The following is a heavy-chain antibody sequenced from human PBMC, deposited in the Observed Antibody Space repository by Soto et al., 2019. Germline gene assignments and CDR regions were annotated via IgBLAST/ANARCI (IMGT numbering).Heavy chain of an antibody. Sequence: QVQLQESGPGLVKPSETLSLTCTVSDGAISTYYWHWIRQPPGKGLEWIGYIHYSGYTSYNPSLKSRVTISVDTSKNHFSVRLHSVTAADSAVYYCAREYSSFEYWGQGALVTVS. J-gene: IGHJ4*02. CDR3: AREYSSFEY. CDR1: DGAISTYY. V-gene: IGHV4-59*01. CDR2: IHYSGYT. D-gene: IGHD4-4*01.